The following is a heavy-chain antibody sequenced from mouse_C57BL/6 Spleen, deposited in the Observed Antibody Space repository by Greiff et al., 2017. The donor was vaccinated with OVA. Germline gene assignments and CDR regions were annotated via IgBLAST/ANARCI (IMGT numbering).Heavy chain of an antibody. CDR1: GFSLTSYG. CDR3: ARLDYYGSSYGVYYAMDY. CDR2: IWSDGST. J-gene: IGHJ4*01. V-gene: IGHV2-6*03. D-gene: IGHD1-1*01. Sequence: VKLQESGPGLVAPSQSLSITCTVSGFSLTSYGVHWVRQPPGKGLEWLVVIWSDGSTTYNSALKSRLSISKDNSKSQVFLKMNSLQTDDIAMYYCARLDYYGSSYGVYYAMDYWGQGTSVTVSS.